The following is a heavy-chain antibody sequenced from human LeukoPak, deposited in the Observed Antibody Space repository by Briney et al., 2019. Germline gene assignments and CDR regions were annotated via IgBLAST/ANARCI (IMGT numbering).Heavy chain of an antibody. V-gene: IGHV1-18*01. CDR1: GGTFSSYA. CDR2: ISLYNGNT. Sequence: ASVKVSCKASGGTFSSYAISWVRQAPGQGLEWMGWISLYNGNTNYAQKLQGRVTMTSDTSTSTAYMELRSLRSDDTAVYYCAQTRSSRDWFDPWGQGTLVTVSS. J-gene: IGHJ5*02. D-gene: IGHD2-2*01. CDR3: AQTRSSRDWFDP.